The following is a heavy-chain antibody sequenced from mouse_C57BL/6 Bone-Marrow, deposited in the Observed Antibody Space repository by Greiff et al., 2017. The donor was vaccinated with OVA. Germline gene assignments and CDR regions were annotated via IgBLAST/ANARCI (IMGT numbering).Heavy chain of an antibody. CDR1: GYTFTEYT. J-gene: IGHJ4*01. Sequence: QVQLQQSGAELVKPGASVKLSCKASGYTFTEYTIHWVKQRSGPGLEWLGWFYPGSGSIKYNEKFKDKATLTADKSSSSVYMELSRLTAEDSAVYFGARQDTRGSMVRGVDYWGQGTSVTVSS. V-gene: IGHV1-62-2*01. CDR3: ARQDTRGSMVRGVDY. D-gene: IGHD2-2*01. CDR2: FYPGSGSI.